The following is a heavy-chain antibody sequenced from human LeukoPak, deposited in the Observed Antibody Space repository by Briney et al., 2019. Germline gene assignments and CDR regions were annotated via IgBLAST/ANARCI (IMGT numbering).Heavy chain of an antibody. J-gene: IGHJ6*02. D-gene: IGHD3-10*01. V-gene: IGHV3-21*01. CDR1: GFTFSSYS. Sequence: PGGSLRLSCAASGFTFSSYSMNWVRQAPGKGLEWVSSISSSSSYIYYADSVKGRFTISRDNAKNSLYLQMNSLRAEDTAVYSCARGYYSSGGYSYYYYYGMDVWGQGTTVTVSS. CDR3: ARGYYSSGGYSYYYYYGMDV. CDR2: ISSSSSYI.